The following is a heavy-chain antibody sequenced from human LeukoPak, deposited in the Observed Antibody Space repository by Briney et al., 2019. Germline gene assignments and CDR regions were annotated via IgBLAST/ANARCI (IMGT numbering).Heavy chain of an antibody. CDR2: ISASGTLT. D-gene: IGHD6-19*01. J-gene: IGHJ4*02. V-gene: IGHV3-48*03. Sequence: GGSLRLSCAASGFSFSSYEMNWVRQAPGKGLEWISYISASGTLTHYADSVEGRFTISRDNAKNSLYLQMNSLRAEDTAVYYCARDGAVAGTDLFDYWGQGTLVTVSS. CDR1: GFSFSSYE. CDR3: ARDGAVAGTDLFDY.